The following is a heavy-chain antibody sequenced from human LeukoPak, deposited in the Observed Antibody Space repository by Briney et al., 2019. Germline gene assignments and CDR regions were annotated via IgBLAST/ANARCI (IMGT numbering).Heavy chain of an antibody. V-gene: IGHV3-23*01. CDR1: GFTFGSYA. D-gene: IGHD7-27*01. Sequence: AGSLRLSCAASGFTFGSYAMSWVRQAPGEGLEWVSTIGSFGATTYYADSVRGRFTISIDISKNPLYLQMNSLRAEDTAVYYCAKDLVLGTSDYWGQGTLVTVSS. CDR2: IGSFGATT. CDR3: AKDLVLGTSDY. J-gene: IGHJ4*02.